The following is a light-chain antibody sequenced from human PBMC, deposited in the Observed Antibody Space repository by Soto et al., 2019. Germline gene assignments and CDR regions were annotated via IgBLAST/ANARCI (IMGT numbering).Light chain of an antibody. CDR2: SND. CDR3: AAWDDSLNAYV. J-gene: IGLJ1*01. CDR1: VSNIGSNT. Sequence: QSVLTQPPSASGPPGQRVTISCSGSVSNIGSNTVNWYQHLPGTAPRFLIYSNDQRPSVVPDRVSGSKSGTSASLAISGLQSEDEADYYCAAWDDSLNAYVFGTGTKLTVL. V-gene: IGLV1-44*01.